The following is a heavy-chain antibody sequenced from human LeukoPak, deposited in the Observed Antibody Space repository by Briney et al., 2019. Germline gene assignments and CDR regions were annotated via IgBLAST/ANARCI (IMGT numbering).Heavy chain of an antibody. CDR3: ARDTQNGEPHYWYFDL. J-gene: IGHJ2*01. CDR2: ISYDGSNK. CDR1: GFTFSSYA. Sequence: GGSLRFSCAASGFTFSSYAMHWVRQAPGKGLEWVAVISYDGSNKYYADSVKGRFTISRDNSKNTLYLQMNSLRAEDTAVYYCARDTQNGEPHYWYFDLWGRGTLVTVSS. D-gene: IGHD4-17*01. V-gene: IGHV3-30-3*01.